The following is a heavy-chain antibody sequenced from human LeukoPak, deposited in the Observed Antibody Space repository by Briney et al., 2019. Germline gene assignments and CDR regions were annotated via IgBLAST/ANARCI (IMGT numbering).Heavy chain of an antibody. Sequence: PGGSLRLSCAASGFTFSSYGMHWVRQAPGKGLEWVAFIRDDGSNKYYADSVKGRFTISRDNSKNTLYLQMDSLRAEDTAVYYCAKEEDYYPDYWGQGTLVTVSS. D-gene: IGHD3-22*01. CDR2: IRDDGSNK. J-gene: IGHJ4*01. CDR3: AKEEDYYPDY. V-gene: IGHV3-30*02. CDR1: GFTFSSYG.